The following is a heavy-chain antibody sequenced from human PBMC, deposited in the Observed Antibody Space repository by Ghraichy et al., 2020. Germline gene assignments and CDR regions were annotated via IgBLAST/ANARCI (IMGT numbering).Heavy chain of an antibody. CDR1: GFTFSSYD. Sequence: GESLNISCAASGFTFSSYDMHWVRQATGKGLEWVSAIGTAGDTYYPGSVKGRFTISRENAKNSLYLQMNSLRAGDTAVYYCARGDRVAGTGHYYYYGMDVWGQGTTVTVSS. CDR2: IGTAGDT. D-gene: IGHD6-19*01. V-gene: IGHV3-13*01. J-gene: IGHJ6*02. CDR3: ARGDRVAGTGHYYYYGMDV.